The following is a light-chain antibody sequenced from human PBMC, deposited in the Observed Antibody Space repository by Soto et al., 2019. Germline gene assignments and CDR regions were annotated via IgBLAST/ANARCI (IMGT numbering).Light chain of an antibody. Sequence: QTVLTHPASVFGTPGQSINFSCTGTSSDVGGYNFVSWYQQHPGKAPKLMIDEVSSRPSGVSNRFSGSKSGNTASLTISGLQPEDEADYYCSSYTTSTTVVFGTGTKVTVL. V-gene: IGLV2-14*03. CDR1: SSDVGGYNF. CDR2: EVS. CDR3: SSYTTSTTVV. J-gene: IGLJ1*01.